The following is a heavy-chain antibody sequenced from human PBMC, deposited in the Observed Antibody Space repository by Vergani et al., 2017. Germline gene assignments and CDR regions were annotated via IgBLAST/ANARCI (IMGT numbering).Heavy chain of an antibody. CDR1: GFSVSNSG. Sequence: QVQLVESGGGVVQPGGSLRLSCVASGFSVSNSGMHWVRQTPGKGLEWVAFIQYDGSDIFYADFVEGRFTISRDNSKNSLYLQMRSLRFDDTAVYYCASGASGHSSGWGTVLWFGPWGQGTLVTVSS. D-gene: IGHD6-19*01. CDR2: IQYDGSDI. J-gene: IGHJ5*02. V-gene: IGHV3-30*02. CDR3: ASGASGHSSGWGTVLWFGP.